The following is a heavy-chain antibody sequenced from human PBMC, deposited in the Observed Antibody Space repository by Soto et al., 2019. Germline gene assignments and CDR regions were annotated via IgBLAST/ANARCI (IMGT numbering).Heavy chain of an antibody. J-gene: IGHJ6*02. CDR2: INHSGST. D-gene: IGHD6-13*01. CDR1: GGSFSGYY. CDR3: ARGSSSYYYYGMDV. V-gene: IGHV4-34*01. Sequence: QVQLQQWGAVLLKPSETLSLTCAVYGGSFSGYYWSGIRQPPGKRLEWIGEINHSGSTNYNPSLKSRVTISVDTSKNQFSLKLSSVTAADTAVYYCARGSSSYYYYGMDVWGQGTTVTVSS.